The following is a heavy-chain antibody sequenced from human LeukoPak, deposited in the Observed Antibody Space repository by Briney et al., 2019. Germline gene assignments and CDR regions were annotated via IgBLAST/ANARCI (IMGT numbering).Heavy chain of an antibody. CDR1: GRTFSSYW. V-gene: IGHV3-7*03. Sequence: GGSLRLSCAASGRTFSSYWMSWVRQAPGKGLEWVANIKQDGSEKYYVDSVKGRFTISRDNAKNSLYLQMNSLRAEDTAVYYCATCSYYGSGSYYNPYYYYGMDVWGKGTTVTVSS. CDR3: ATCSYYGSGSYYNPYYYYGMDV. J-gene: IGHJ6*04. D-gene: IGHD3-10*01. CDR2: IKQDGSEK.